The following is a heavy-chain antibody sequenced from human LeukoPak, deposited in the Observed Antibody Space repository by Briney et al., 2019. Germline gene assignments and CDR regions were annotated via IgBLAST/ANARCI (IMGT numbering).Heavy chain of an antibody. CDR3: ARVVPPTDYGSGSYFWDPYYFDY. J-gene: IGHJ4*02. CDR1: GFTFSSYG. CDR2: TSGSGGST. D-gene: IGHD3-10*01. V-gene: IGHV3-23*01. Sequence: GGSLRLSCAASGFTFSSYGMSWVRQAPGKGLEWVSATSGSGGSTYYADSVKVRFTISRDNSKNTLYLQMNSLRAEDTAVYYCARVVPPTDYGSGSYFWDPYYFDYWGQGTLVTVSS.